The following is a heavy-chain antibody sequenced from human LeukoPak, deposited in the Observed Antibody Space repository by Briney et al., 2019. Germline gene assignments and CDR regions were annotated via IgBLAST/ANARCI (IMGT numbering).Heavy chain of an antibody. CDR1: GFTFSSYG. J-gene: IGHJ6*02. CDR2: ISYDRSNK. CDR3: AKAITMVRGVIIGMDV. Sequence: GGSLRLSCAASGFTFSSYGMLGVRQAPGKALEWVAVISYDRSNKYYADSVKSRFTISRDNSKNTLYLQMNSLKAEDMAVYYCAKAITMVRGVIIGMDVWGQGATVTVSS. V-gene: IGHV3-30*18. D-gene: IGHD3-10*01.